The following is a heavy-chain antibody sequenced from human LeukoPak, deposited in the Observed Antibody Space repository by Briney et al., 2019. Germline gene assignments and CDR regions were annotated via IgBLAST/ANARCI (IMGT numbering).Heavy chain of an antibody. CDR1: GGTFSSYA. V-gene: IGHV1-69*04. Sequence: SVKVSCKASGGTFSSYAISWVRQAPGQGLEWMGRIIPILGIANYAQKFQGRVTITADKSTSTAYMELSSLRSEDTAVYYCAREPDGGPFDYWGQGTLVTVSS. CDR2: IIPILGIA. CDR3: AREPDGGPFDY. D-gene: IGHD1-14*01. J-gene: IGHJ4*02.